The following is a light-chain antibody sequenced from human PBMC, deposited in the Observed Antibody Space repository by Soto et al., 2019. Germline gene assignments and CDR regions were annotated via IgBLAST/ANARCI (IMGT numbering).Light chain of an antibody. V-gene: IGLV2-14*01. CDR2: DVS. Sequence: QSALTQPASVSGSPGQSITISCTGTSSDVGGYNYVSWYQQHPGKAHKLMIYDVSNRPSGVSNRFSGSKSGNTASLTISGLHAEDEADYYCSSYTSSSTPWVFGGGTQLTVL. CDR3: SSYTSSSTPWV. J-gene: IGLJ2*01. CDR1: SSDVGGYNY.